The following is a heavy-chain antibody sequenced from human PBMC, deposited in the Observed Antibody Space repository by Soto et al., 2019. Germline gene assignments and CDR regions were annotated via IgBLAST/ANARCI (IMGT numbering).Heavy chain of an antibody. D-gene: IGHD5-12*01. CDR2: ISYDGSNK. CDR1: GFTFSSYG. V-gene: IGHV3-30*03. CDR3: ARGLGGYGGSPPV. J-gene: IGHJ4*02. Sequence: GGSLRLSCAASGFTFSSYGMHWVRQAPGKGLEWVAVISYDGSNKYYADSVKGRFTISRDNSKNTLYLQMNSLRAEDTAVYYCARGLGGYGGSPPVWGQGTLVTVSS.